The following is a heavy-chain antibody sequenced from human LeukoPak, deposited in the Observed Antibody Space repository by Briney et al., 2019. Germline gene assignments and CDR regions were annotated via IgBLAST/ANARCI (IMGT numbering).Heavy chain of an antibody. CDR2: ISSSGSTI. D-gene: IGHD5-24*01. V-gene: IGHV3-11*01. CDR1: GFTFSDYY. CDR3: AREVGDGYTKGYDAFDI. J-gene: IGHJ3*02. Sequence: PGGSLRLSCAASGFTFSDYYMSWIRQAPGKGLEWVSYISSSGSTIYYADSVRGRFTISRDNAKNSLYLQMNSLRAEDTAVYYCAREVGDGYTKGYDAFDIWGQGTMVTVSS.